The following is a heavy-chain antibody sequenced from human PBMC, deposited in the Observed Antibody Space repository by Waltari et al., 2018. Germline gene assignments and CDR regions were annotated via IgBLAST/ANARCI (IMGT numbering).Heavy chain of an antibody. CDR3: AGAALGFYYYYYGMDV. Sequence: QVQLQQWGAGLLKPSETLSLTCAVYGGSFSGYYWSWIRQPPGKGLEWLGEINHSGSTNYNPSFKSRVTISADKSKNKFYLELSCVTAADTAVYYCAGAALGFYYYYYGMDVWGQGTTVIVSS. CDR2: INHSGST. J-gene: IGHJ6*02. CDR1: GGSFSGYY. D-gene: IGHD5-18*01. V-gene: IGHV4-34*01.